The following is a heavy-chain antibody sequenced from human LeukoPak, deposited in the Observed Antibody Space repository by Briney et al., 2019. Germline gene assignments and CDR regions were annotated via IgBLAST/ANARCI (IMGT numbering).Heavy chain of an antibody. D-gene: IGHD3-22*01. V-gene: IGHV3-7*01. CDR3: ARDRSSYYDSSGYSDY. CDR2: IKQDGSEK. CDR1: GFTFSSYW. J-gene: IGHJ4*02. Sequence: GGSLRLSCAASGFTFSSYWMSWARQAPGKGLEWVANIKQDGSEKYYVDSVKGRFTISRDNAKNSLYLQMNSLRAEDTAVYYCARDRSSYYDSSGYSDYWGQGTLVTVSS.